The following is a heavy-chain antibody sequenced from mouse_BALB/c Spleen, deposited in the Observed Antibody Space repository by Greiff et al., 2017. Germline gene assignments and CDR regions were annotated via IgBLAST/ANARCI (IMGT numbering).Heavy chain of an antibody. CDR2: IWSGGST. CDR1: GFSLTSYG. J-gene: IGHJ3*01. D-gene: IGHD4-1*01. CDR3: ASQLTGTSWFAY. V-gene: IGHV2-4-1*01. Sequence: VMLVESGPGLVQPSQSLSITCTVSGFSLTSYGVHWVRQSPGKGLEWLGVIWSGGSTDYNAAFISRLSISKDNSKSQVFFKMNSLQADDTAIYYCASQLTGTSWFAYWGQGTLVTVSA.